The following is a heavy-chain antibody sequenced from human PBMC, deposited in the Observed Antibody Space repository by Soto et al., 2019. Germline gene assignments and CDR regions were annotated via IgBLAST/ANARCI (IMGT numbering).Heavy chain of an antibody. V-gene: IGHV1-18*01. CDR3: ARNLERGPAPMLSYFDI. CDR1: GYTFTSYG. J-gene: IGHJ3*02. Sequence: QVQLVQSGAEVKKPGASVKVSCKASGYTFTSYGISWVRQAPGQGLEWTGWISAYNGNTNYAQKLQGRVTMTTDTSRSTAHMQLRSVRSDGTVLYYCARNLERGPAPMLSYFDIWGQGTMVTVSS. D-gene: IGHD2-2*01. CDR2: ISAYNGNT.